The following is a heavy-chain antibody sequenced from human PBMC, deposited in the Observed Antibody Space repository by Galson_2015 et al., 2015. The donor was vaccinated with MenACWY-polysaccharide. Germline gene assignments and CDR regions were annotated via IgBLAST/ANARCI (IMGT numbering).Heavy chain of an antibody. CDR3: ASTKAGTHYFDY. J-gene: IGHJ4*02. Sequence: SVKVSCKASGYTFTSYDINWVRQATGQGLEWMGWMNPNSGNTGYAQKFQGRVTMTRNTSISTTYMELSSLTSEDTAVYYCASTKAGTHYFDYWGQGTLAAVSS. D-gene: IGHD6-19*01. V-gene: IGHV1-8*01. CDR2: MNPNSGNT. CDR1: GYTFTSYD.